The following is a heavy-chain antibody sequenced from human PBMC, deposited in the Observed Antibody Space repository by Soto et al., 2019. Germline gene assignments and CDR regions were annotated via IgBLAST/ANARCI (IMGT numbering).Heavy chain of an antibody. CDR2: IWYDGSNK. Sequence: ESGGGVVQPGRSLRLSCAASGFTFSSHGMHWVRQAPGKGLEWVAVIWYDGSNKYYADPVKGRFTISRDNSKNTLFLQMNSLRVEDTAVYYCARWDDFRALDWGQGTLVTVSS. D-gene: IGHD3-3*01. V-gene: IGHV3-33*01. J-gene: IGHJ4*02. CDR3: ARWDDFRALD. CDR1: GFTFSSHG.